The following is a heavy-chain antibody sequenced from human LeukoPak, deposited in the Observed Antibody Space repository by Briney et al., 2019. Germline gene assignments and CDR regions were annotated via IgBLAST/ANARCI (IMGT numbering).Heavy chain of an antibody. V-gene: IGHV4-30-2*01. CDR1: GGSISSGGYY. Sequence: SQTLSLTCTVSGGSISSGGYYWSWIRQPPGMGLEWLGYIYHSGSTNYNPSLKSRVTISVDKSKNQFSLKLSSVTAADTAVYYCARGTITWGQGTLVTVSS. CDR2: IYHSGST. CDR3: ARGTIT. J-gene: IGHJ4*02. D-gene: IGHD5-24*01.